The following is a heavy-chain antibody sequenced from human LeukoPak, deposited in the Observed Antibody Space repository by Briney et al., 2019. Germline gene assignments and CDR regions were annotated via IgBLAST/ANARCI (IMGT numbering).Heavy chain of an antibody. CDR3: AIAVAGNYFDY. CDR1: GGSISSSSYY. CDR2: IYYSGST. V-gene: IGHV4-39*01. J-gene: IGHJ4*02. D-gene: IGHD6-19*01. Sequence: SETLSLTCTVSGGSISSSSYYWGWIRQPPGKGLEWIGSIYYSGSTYYNPSLKSRVTISVDTSKNQFSLKLSSVTAADMAVYYCAIAVAGNYFDYWGQGTLVTVSS.